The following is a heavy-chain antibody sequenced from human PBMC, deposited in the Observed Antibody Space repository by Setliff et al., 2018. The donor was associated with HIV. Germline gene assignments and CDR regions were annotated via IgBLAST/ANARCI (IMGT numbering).Heavy chain of an antibody. CDR2: IYHSGFT. D-gene: IGHD5-12*01. J-gene: IGHJ4*02. V-gene: IGHV4-38-2*02. CDR3: ARSPLYSGYERYYFDY. CDR1: GYSISSGYY. Sequence: PSETLSLTCTASGYSISSGYYWGWIRLPPGKGLEWIGDIYHSGFTNYNPSLKSRVTISLDRSKTQFSLKLSSVTAADTAVYYCARSPLYSGYERYYFDYWGQGTLVNVSS.